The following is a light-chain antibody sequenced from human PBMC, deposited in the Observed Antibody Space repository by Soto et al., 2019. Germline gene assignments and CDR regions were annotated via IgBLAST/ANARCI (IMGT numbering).Light chain of an antibody. CDR1: SSDVGGYNY. V-gene: IGLV2-14*01. Sequence: QSALTQPASVSGSPGQSITISCTGTSSDVGGYNYVSWYQQHPGKAPKLMIYEVTNRPSGVSNRFSGSKSGNTASLTISGLQAEDEADYDCSSYTSSSLVFGGGPKLTVL. CDR2: EVT. CDR3: SSYTSSSLV. J-gene: IGLJ2*01.